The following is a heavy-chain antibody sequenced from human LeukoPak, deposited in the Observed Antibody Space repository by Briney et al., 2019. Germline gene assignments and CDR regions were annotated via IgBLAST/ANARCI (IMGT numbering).Heavy chain of an antibody. J-gene: IGHJ4*02. V-gene: IGHV3-23*01. CDR1: EFDFSSHA. CDR2: ISISGSKT. CDR3: ANEIRPNDY. Sequence: GGSLRLSCAASEFDFSSHAMTWVRQAPGKGLEWVSAISISGSKTYYADSVKGRFTISRDNSKNTLYPQMNSLRAEDTAVYYCANEIRPNDYWGQGTQVTVSS. D-gene: IGHD4-17*01.